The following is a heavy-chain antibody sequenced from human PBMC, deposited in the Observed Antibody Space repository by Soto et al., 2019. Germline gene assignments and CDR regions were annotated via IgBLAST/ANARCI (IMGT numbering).Heavy chain of an antibody. Sequence: QVQLVESGGGVVQPGRSLRLSCVTSGITFSRYGMHWVRQAPGKGLEWVAVISYDGGDKYYGDSVRGRFTISRDNSKNTLYLQMNSLRAEDTAVYYCASDLDSYFDNWGQGTLVTVSS. CDR2: ISYDGGDK. J-gene: IGHJ4*02. D-gene: IGHD3-9*01. V-gene: IGHV3-33*05. CDR1: GITFSRYG. CDR3: ASDLDSYFDN.